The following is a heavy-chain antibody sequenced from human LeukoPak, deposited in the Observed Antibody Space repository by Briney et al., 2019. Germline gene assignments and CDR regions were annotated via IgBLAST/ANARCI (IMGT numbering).Heavy chain of an antibody. CDR2: ISNDGGGT. D-gene: IGHD3-22*01. J-gene: IGHJ5*02. Sequence: GGSLRLSCAASGFIFNNYGLIWVRQAPGKGLEWASAISNDGGGTNYADFVKGRFTISRDNSKNTLFLQMNSLRAEDTALYYCAKGSSGYFVDLWGQGTLVTVSS. CDR1: GFIFNNYG. V-gene: IGHV3-23*01. CDR3: AKGSSGYFVDL.